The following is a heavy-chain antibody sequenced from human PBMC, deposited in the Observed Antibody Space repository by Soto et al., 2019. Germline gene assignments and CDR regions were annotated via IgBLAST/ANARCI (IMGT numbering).Heavy chain of an antibody. CDR1: WFTVSSNY. D-gene: IGHD4-17*01. J-gene: IGHJ4*02. CDR2: IYSGGST. CDR3: ARDGLYGDYVGY. Sequence: GGSLRLSCAASWFTVSSNYMSWVRQAPGKGLEWVSVIYSGGSTYYADSVKGRFTISRDNSKNTLYLQMNSLRAEDTAVYYCARDGLYGDYVGYWGQGTLVTVSS. V-gene: IGHV3-53*01.